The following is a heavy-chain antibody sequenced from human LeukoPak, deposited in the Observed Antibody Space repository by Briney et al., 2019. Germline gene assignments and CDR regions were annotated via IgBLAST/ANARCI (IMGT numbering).Heavy chain of an antibody. CDR2: INPNSGGT. V-gene: IGHV1-2*02. D-gene: IGHD1-26*01. CDR3: ARGYSGSSKTPFDY. J-gene: IGHJ4*02. CDR1: GYTFTGYY. Sequence: GASVKVSCKASGYTFTGYYMHWVRQAPGQGLEWMGWINPNSGGTNYAQKFQGRVTMTRDTSISTAYMELSRLRSDDTAVYYCARGYSGSSKTPFDYWGQGTLVTVSP.